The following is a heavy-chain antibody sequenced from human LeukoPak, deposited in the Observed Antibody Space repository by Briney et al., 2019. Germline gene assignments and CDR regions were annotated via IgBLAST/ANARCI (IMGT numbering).Heavy chain of an antibody. D-gene: IGHD6-13*01. CDR2: INPNNGGT. V-gene: IGHV1-2*02. J-gene: IGHJ4*02. CDR3: ARGAGTSWFDY. Sequence: ASVKVSCKASGYTFTGNYIHCVRQAPGQGLEWMRWINPNNGGTNFARKFQGRVTMTRDTSISTAYMELSSLTSDDTAVYYCARGAGTSWFDYWGQGTLVTVSS. CDR1: GYTFTGNY.